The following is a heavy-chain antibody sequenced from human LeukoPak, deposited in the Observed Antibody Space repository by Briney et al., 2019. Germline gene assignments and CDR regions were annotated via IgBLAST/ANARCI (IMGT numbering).Heavy chain of an antibody. J-gene: IGHJ4*02. CDR2: IYYSGSP. V-gene: IGHV4-39*01. CDR3: SRLLYDSRGYYYFDV. Sequence: SETLSLTCTVSGGSISRNSHYWGWIRQPPGKGLEWIGSIYYSGSPYHNPSLKSRVTMSVDTSKNQFSLKLSSVTAADTAVYYCSRLLYDSRGYYYFDVCGQGTLVTVSS. CDR1: GGSISRNSHY. D-gene: IGHD3-22*01.